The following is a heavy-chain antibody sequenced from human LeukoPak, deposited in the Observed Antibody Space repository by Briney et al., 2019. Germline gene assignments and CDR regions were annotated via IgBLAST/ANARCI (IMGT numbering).Heavy chain of an antibody. CDR2: IAYDGSRA. D-gene: IGHD1-14*01. CDR3: TRYNNDHFDY. J-gene: IGHJ4*02. V-gene: IGHV3-33*08. CDR1: GFIFNNYG. Sequence: PGGSLRLSCTASGFIFNNYGLVWVRQTPGKGLEWVAVIAYDGSRAFYADSVKGRFTISRDNSKNTMSVQMDDLRAEDTAVYYCTRYNNDHFDYWGQGTLVTVSS.